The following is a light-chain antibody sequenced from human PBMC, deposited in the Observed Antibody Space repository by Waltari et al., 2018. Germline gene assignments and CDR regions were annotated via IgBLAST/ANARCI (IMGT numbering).Light chain of an antibody. V-gene: IGKV1-39*01. Sequence: DIQMTHSPSSLSASVGDRVTITCRARQSISSYLNWYQQKPGKAPKLLIYAASSLQSGVPSRFSGSGSGTDFTLTISSLQPEDFATYYCQQSYSTPPTFGGGTKVEIK. CDR1: QSISSY. CDR3: QQSYSTPPT. CDR2: AAS. J-gene: IGKJ4*01.